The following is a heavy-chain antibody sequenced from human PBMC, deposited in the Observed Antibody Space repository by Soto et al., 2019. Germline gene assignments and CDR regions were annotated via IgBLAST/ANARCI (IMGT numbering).Heavy chain of an antibody. D-gene: IGHD3-3*01. CDR2: INAGNGNT. CDR3: ARAPTGPYYDPHFDY. J-gene: IGHJ4*02. V-gene: IGHV1-3*01. Sequence: ASVKVSCKAAGYTFTIYAMHWVRQAPLQRLEWMGWINAGNGNTKYSQKFQGRVTITRDTSASTAYMELSSLRSEDTAVYYCARAPTGPYYDPHFDYWGQGTLVTVCS. CDR1: GYTFTIYA.